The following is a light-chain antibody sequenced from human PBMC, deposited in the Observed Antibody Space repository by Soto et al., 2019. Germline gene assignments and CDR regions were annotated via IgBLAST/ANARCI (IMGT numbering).Light chain of an antibody. J-gene: IGLJ3*02. CDR1: SSDVGGYNF. CDR2: EVT. CDR3: GSYVGSKSYV. Sequence: QSALTQSPSASGSPGQSVTISCTGTSSDVGGYNFVSWYQQHPGKAPKLMIYEVTKRLSGVPDRFSGSKSGNTASLTVSGLQAEDEADYYCGSYVGSKSYVFGGGTKLTVL. V-gene: IGLV2-8*01.